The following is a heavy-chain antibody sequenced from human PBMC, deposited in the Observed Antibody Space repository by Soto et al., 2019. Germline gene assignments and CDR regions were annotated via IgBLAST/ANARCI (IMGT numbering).Heavy chain of an antibody. CDR2: ISWNSGSI. D-gene: IGHD3-3*01. Sequence: EVQLVESGGGLVQPGRSLRLSCAASGFTFDDYAMHWVRQAPGKGLEWVSGISWNSGSIGYADSVKGRFTISRDNAKNSLYLQMNSLRAEDTALYYCAKDLGRYYDFWSGYNYYYYYGMDVWGQGTTVTVSS. V-gene: IGHV3-9*01. CDR1: GFTFDDYA. J-gene: IGHJ6*02. CDR3: AKDLGRYYDFWSGYNYYYYYGMDV.